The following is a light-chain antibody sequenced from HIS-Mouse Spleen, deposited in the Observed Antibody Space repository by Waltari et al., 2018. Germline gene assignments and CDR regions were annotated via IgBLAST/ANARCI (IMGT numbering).Light chain of an antibody. V-gene: IGLV2-14*01. CDR3: SSYTSSSTWV. CDR1: SSYVGVYNY. J-gene: IGLJ3*02. CDR2: EVS. Sequence: QSALTQPASVSGSPGQSITISCTGTSSYVGVYNYVSWYQQHPGKAPKLMIYEVSNRPSGVSNRFSGSKSGNTASLTISGLQAEDEADYYCSSYTSSSTWVFGGGTKLTVL.